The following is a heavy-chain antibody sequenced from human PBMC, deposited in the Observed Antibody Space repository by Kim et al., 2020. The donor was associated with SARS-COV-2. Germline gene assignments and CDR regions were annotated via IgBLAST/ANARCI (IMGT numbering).Heavy chain of an antibody. CDR2: ISSSSSYT. V-gene: IGHV3-11*06. CDR3: ARDLAYGHTAGGY. D-gene: IGHD5-18*01. J-gene: IGHJ4*02. CDR1: GFTFSDYY. Sequence: GGSLRLSCAASGFTFSDYYMSWIRQAPGKGLEWVSYISSSSSYTNYADSVKGRFTISRDNAKNSLYLQMNSLRAEDTAVYYCARDLAYGHTAGGYWGQGTLVTVSS.